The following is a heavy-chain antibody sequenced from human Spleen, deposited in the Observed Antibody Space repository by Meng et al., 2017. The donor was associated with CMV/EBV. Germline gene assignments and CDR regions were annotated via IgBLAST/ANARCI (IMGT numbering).Heavy chain of an antibody. CDR3: ASLSGIKRGY. J-gene: IGHJ4*02. Sequence: GGPLRLSCAASGFTFSSYEMNWVRQAPGKGLEWVSYISSSGSTIYYADSVKGRFTISRDNAKNSLYLQMNSLRAEDTAVYYCASLSGIKRGYWGQGTLVTVSS. CDR2: ISSSGSTI. V-gene: IGHV3-48*03. CDR1: GFTFSSYE. D-gene: IGHD1-26*01.